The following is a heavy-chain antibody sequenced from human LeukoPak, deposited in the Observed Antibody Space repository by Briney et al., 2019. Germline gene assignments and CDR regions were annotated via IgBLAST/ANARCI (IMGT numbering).Heavy chain of an antibody. V-gene: IGHV3-11*01. CDR3: AKAQQQLVTFDY. CDR2: ISRGGSTV. J-gene: IGHJ4*02. CDR1: GFTFSDYY. D-gene: IGHD6-13*01. Sequence: GGSLRLSCAASGFTFSDYYMSWISQAPGKGLEWVSYISRGGSTVYYADSVKDRFTISRDNAKNSLYLQMNSLTADDTAVYYCAKAQQQLVTFDYWGQGTLVTVSS.